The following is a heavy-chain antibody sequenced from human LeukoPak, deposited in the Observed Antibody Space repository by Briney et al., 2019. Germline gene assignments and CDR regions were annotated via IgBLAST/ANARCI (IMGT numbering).Heavy chain of an antibody. J-gene: IGHJ4*02. D-gene: IGHD2-2*01. CDR2: ISGSGGST. Sequence: GGSLRLSCAASGFTFSSYAMSWVRQAPGKGLEWVSAISGSGGSTYYADSVKGRFTISRDNAKNSLYLQMNSLRAEDTAVYYCARDLYCSSTSCPNYWGQGTLVTVSS. CDR1: GFTFSSYA. V-gene: IGHV3-23*01. CDR3: ARDLYCSSTSCPNY.